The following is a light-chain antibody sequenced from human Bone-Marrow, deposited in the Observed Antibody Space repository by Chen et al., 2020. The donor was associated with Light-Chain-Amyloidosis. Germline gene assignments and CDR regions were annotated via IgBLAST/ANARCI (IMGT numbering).Light chain of an antibody. V-gene: IGKV4-1*01. CDR3: QQYYDTPLT. Sequence: DIVMTQSPDSLSVSLASRATITCKSSQSVLYDANKENYLAWYQQKPGQPPKLLIYWASNRESGVPDRFSGGGSGTDFTLTISSLQAEDVALYYCQQYYDTPLTFGGGTRVEIK. CDR2: WAS. CDR1: QSVLYDANKENY. J-gene: IGKJ4*01.